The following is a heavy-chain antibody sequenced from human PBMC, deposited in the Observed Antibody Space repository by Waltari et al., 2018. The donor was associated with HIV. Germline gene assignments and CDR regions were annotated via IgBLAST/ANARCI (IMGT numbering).Heavy chain of an antibody. V-gene: IGHV4-39*07. J-gene: IGHJ4*02. CDR1: GGSISSSSYY. D-gene: IGHD2-21*02. Sequence: QLQLQESGPGLVKPSETLSLTCPVSGGSISSSSYYWGWIRQPPGKGLEWIGSIYYSGSTYYNPSLKSRVTISVDTSKNQFSLKLSSVTAADTAVYYCAREGDCGGDCPSDYWGQGTLVTVSS. CDR2: IYYSGST. CDR3: AREGDCGGDCPSDY.